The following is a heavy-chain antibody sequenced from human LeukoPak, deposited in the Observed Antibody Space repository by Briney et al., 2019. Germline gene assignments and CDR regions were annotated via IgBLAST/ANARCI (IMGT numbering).Heavy chain of an antibody. D-gene: IGHD3-3*01. Sequence: ASVKVSCKASGYSFIKYGISWVRQAPGQGLEWMGWISADNGNTYYTQKFQGRVTFTTDTSTSTAYMELRRLRSDDTAVYYCARGSPTYYDFWSGYSGGDAFDIWGQGTMVTVSS. J-gene: IGHJ3*02. CDR3: ARGSPTYYDFWSGYSGGDAFDI. CDR2: ISADNGNT. CDR1: GYSFIKYG. V-gene: IGHV1-18*01.